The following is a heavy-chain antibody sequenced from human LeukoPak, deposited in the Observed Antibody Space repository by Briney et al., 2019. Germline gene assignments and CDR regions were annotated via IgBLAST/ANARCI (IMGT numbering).Heavy chain of an antibody. V-gene: IGHV3-74*01. Sequence: GGSLRLSCAASGFTFSSYWMHWVRQAPGKGLVWVSRINSDGSSTSYADSVKGRFTISRDNAKNTLYLQMNSLRAEDTAVYYCARGSLIIAVAGSDAFDIWGQGTMVTVSS. J-gene: IGHJ3*02. CDR3: ARGSLIIAVAGSDAFDI. D-gene: IGHD6-19*01. CDR1: GFTFSSYW. CDR2: INSDGSST.